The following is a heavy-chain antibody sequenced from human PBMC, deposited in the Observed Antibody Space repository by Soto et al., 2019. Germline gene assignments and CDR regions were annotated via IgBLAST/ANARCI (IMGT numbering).Heavy chain of an antibody. CDR2: IYDSGST. CDR1: GGSISSYY. CDR3: AAAPRY. D-gene: IGHD2-15*01. Sequence: QVQLQESGPGLVKPSETLSLTCTVSGGSISSYYWTWIRQPPGKGLEWIGYIYDSGSTNYNPSLKTRGTISVDTSKNQFSLRLTSVTAAATAVYYCAAAPRYWGQGTLVTVSS. J-gene: IGHJ4*02. V-gene: IGHV4-59*01.